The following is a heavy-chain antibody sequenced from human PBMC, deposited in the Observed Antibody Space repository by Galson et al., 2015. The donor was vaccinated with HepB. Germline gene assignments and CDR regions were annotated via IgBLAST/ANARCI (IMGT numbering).Heavy chain of an antibody. J-gene: IGHJ5*02. Sequence: SLRLSCAASGFTFSGSAMHWVRQASGKRLEWVGRIRSKANSYATAYAASVKGRFTISRDDSKNTAYLQMNSLKTEDTAVYFCTRRYCSSTSCYAGYNWFDPWGQGTLVTVSS. D-gene: IGHD2-2*01. V-gene: IGHV3-73*01. CDR2: IRSKANSYAT. CDR1: GFTFSGSA. CDR3: TRRYCSSTSCYAGYNWFDP.